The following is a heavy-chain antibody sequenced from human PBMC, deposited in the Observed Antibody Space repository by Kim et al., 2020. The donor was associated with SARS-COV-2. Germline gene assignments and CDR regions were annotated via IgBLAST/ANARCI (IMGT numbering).Heavy chain of an antibody. V-gene: IGHV3-30*02. CDR3: AKEAENSQEAWSFEL. D-gene: IGHD1-26*01. J-gene: IGHJ2*01. Sequence: DSVKGRFTISRDHAKNTLDLQMNSLRHEDTAVYCCAKEAENSQEAWSFELWGRGTLGTVSS.